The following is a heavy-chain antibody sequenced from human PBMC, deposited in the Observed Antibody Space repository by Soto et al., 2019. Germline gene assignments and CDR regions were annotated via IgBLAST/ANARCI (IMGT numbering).Heavy chain of an antibody. CDR3: ARDGPTMDY. CDR2: ISAYNGNT. J-gene: IGHJ4*02. D-gene: IGHD3-10*01. Sequence: QVQLVQSGAEVKKPGASVKVSCKASGYTFTSYYISWVRQAPGQGLEWMGWISAYNGNTHYARKVQGRVTMTTDTSTSTVYRDLMSLRSDDTAVYDCARDGPTMDYWGQGTLVTVSS. CDR1: GYTFTSYY. V-gene: IGHV1-18*01.